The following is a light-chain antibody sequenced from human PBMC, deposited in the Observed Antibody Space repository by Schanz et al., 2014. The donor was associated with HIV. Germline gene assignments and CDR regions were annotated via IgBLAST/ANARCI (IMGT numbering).Light chain of an antibody. Sequence: DIQMTQSPSTLSASVGDRVTLTCRASQNISTYLNWYQQRPGKAPKLLIYAALNLQSGVPSRFSGSGSGTDFTLIISSLQPEDFATYYCQQSYSTPRTFGQGTKVE. CDR2: AAL. V-gene: IGKV1-39*01. CDR1: QNISTY. CDR3: QQSYSTPRT. J-gene: IGKJ1*01.